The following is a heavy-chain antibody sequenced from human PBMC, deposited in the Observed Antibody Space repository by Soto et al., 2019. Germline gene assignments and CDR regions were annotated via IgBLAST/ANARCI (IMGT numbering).Heavy chain of an antibody. V-gene: IGHV1-69*06. CDR1: GGTFNSYV. D-gene: IGHD2-2*01. J-gene: IGHJ6*02. Sequence: QVQLVQSGAEVKKPGSSVKVSCDTSGGTFNSYVITWVRQAPGQGLEWVGGIIPMFGTANYAQKFQDRVTITADKSTSTAYMELSSLRSEDTAVYYCAGSCSSAICYWGGVYYYYGMDVWGQGTTVTVSS. CDR3: AGSCSSAICYWGGVYYYYGMDV. CDR2: IIPMFGTA.